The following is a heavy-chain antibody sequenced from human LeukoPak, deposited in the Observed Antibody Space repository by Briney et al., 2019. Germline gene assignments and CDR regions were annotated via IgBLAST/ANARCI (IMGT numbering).Heavy chain of an antibody. CDR3: AKRRGLELLYYYYMDV. D-gene: IGHD1-7*01. J-gene: IGHJ6*03. Sequence: GSLRLSCTASGFTFSSYAMSWVRQAPGKGLEWVSAISGSGYADSVKGRFTISRDNSKNTLYLQMNSLRAEDTAVYYCAKRRGLELLYYYYMDVWGKGTTVTVSS. V-gene: IGHV3-23*01. CDR1: GFTFSSYA. CDR2: ISGSG.